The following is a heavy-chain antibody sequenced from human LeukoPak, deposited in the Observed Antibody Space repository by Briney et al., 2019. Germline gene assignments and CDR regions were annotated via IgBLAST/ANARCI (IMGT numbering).Heavy chain of an antibody. Sequence: ASVKVSCKASGYTFTSYGISWVRQAPGKGLEWMGGFDPEDGETIYAQKFQGRVTMTEDTSTDTAYMELNSLRSEDTAVYYCATPAQAGNDAFDIWGQGTMVTVSS. CDR3: ATPAQAGNDAFDI. D-gene: IGHD6-25*01. CDR1: GYTFTSYG. J-gene: IGHJ3*02. V-gene: IGHV1-24*01. CDR2: FDPEDGET.